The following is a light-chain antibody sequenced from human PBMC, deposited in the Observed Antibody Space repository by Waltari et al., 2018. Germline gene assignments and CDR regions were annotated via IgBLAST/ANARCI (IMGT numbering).Light chain of an antibody. CDR2: EVN. Sequence: QSALTQPPSASGSPGQSVTISCTGTSSDVGGYKFVSWYQQHPGRAPKLMIYEVNQRPAGVPDRFSVSKSGNTASLTVSGLQAEDEADYYCSSYAGSNNLVFGTGTKVTVL. CDR1: SSDVGGYKF. V-gene: IGLV2-8*01. J-gene: IGLJ1*01. CDR3: SSYAGSNNLV.